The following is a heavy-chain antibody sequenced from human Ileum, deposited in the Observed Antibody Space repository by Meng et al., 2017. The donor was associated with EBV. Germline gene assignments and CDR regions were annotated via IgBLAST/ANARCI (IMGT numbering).Heavy chain of an antibody. J-gene: IGHJ4*02. Sequence: VALTESGPGLVKPSATLSLTCAVSGYSNSTTNWWGWIRQPPGKGLEWIGHIYYSGTTYNNPSLKSRVTMSIDPSKNQFSLKLSSVTAVDTAVYYCARNSESGSYIDYWGLGTLVTVSS. CDR1: GYSNSTTNW. CDR3: ARNSESGSYIDY. CDR2: IYYSGTT. V-gene: IGHV4-28*01. D-gene: IGHD1-26*01.